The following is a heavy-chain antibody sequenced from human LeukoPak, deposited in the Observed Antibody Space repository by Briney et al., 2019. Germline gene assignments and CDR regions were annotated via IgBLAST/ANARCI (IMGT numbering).Heavy chain of an antibody. D-gene: IGHD3-10*01. V-gene: IGHV5-10-1*01. J-gene: IGHJ4*02. CDR3: ARHGVITAHFDY. CDR2: IDPSDSYT. CDR1: GYSFTSYW. Sequence: GASLKISCKGSGYSFTSYWITWVRQMPGKGLEWMGTIDPSDSYTTYSPSFEGHVSISADKSISTAYLQWSSLKASDTAMYYCARHGVITAHFDYWGQRTLVTVSA.